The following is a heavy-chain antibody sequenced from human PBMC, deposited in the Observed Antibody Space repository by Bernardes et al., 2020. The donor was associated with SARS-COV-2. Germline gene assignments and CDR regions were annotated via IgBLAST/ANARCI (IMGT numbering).Heavy chain of an antibody. J-gene: IGHJ6*02. CDR1: GFTFKNYA. CDR2: ISGDGGTT. V-gene: IGHV3-23*01. Sequence: GGSLRLSCAASGFTFKNYAMTWVRQAPGKGLEWVSVISGDGGTTYYADSVKGRFTISRDNSRNTVFLQMNSLRAEDTAVYFCAKDLQVGPTKVYYYGMDVWGQGTTVTVSS. CDR3: AKDLQVGPTKVYYYGMDV. D-gene: IGHD1-26*01.